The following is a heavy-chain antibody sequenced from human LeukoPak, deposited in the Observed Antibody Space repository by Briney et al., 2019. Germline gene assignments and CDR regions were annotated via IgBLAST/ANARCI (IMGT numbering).Heavy chain of an antibody. Sequence: PSETLSLTCTVSGGSISSYYWSWIWQPPGKGLGWIGYIYYSGSTNYNPSLKSRVTISVDTSKNQFSLKLSSVTAADAAVYYCARVLMVRGVIITSVRAFDIWGQGTMVTVSP. J-gene: IGHJ3*02. CDR3: ARVLMVRGVIITSVRAFDI. CDR1: GGSISSYY. V-gene: IGHV4-59*01. CDR2: IYYSGST. D-gene: IGHD3-10*01.